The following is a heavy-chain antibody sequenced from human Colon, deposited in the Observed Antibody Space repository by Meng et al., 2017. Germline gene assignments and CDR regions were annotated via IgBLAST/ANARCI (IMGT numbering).Heavy chain of an antibody. D-gene: IGHD4-17*01. Sequence: QVQLQEPGPGLLQPSQTLSLTGTVSGGSISSGDYYWSWIRQPQGKGLEWIGYIYYSGSTYSNASLKSRVTISIDRSKNQFSLKLSSVTAADTAVYYCARDRKHYGERGWFDPWGQGTLVTVSS. V-gene: IGHV4-30-4*01. J-gene: IGHJ5*02. CDR3: ARDRKHYGERGWFDP. CDR2: IYYSGST. CDR1: GGSISSGDYY.